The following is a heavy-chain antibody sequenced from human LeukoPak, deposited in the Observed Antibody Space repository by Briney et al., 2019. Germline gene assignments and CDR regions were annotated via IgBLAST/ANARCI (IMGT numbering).Heavy chain of an antibody. Sequence: GGSLRLSCAASGFTFSSYGMHWVRQAPGKGLEWVAFIRYDGSNKYYADSVKGRFTISRDNSKNTLYLQMNSLRAEDTAVYYCARDRRRILGAFDIWGQGTMVTVSS. D-gene: IGHD3-9*01. CDR2: IRYDGSNK. V-gene: IGHV3-30*02. J-gene: IGHJ3*02. CDR3: ARDRRRILGAFDI. CDR1: GFTFSSYG.